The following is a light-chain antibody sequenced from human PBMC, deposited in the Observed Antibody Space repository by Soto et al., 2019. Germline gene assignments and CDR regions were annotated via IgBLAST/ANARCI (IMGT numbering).Light chain of an antibody. Sequence: QSALTQPRSVSGSPGQSVTISCTGSSSDVGGYNYVSWYQQHPGKAPKVLIYDVSNRPSGVSDRFSGSKSGNTASLTISGLQAEDEADYYCSSYTGSNTMVLGGGTKLTVL. J-gene: IGLJ2*01. CDR1: SSDVGGYNY. V-gene: IGLV2-11*01. CDR2: DVS. CDR3: SSYTGSNTMV.